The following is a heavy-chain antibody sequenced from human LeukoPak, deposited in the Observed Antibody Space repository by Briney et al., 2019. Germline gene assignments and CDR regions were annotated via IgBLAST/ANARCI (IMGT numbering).Heavy chain of an antibody. V-gene: IGHV1-69*01. CDR3: ARDLYCNRTSCSV. D-gene: IGHD2-2*01. CDR1: GGTFRTYA. J-gene: IGHJ4*02. Sequence: ASVKVSCKASGGTFRTYAISWVRQAPGQGLEWVGVIIPMVGTATYAQRFQGRVTITADESTSTAYMELSSLRSEDTAVYYCARDLYCNRTSCSVWGQGTLVIVSS. CDR2: IIPMVGTA.